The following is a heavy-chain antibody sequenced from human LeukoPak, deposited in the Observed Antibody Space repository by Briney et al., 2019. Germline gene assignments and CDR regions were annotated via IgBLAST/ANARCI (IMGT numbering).Heavy chain of an antibody. Sequence: SETLSLTCAVYGGSFSGFYWNWIRQPPGKGLEWIGEIDHSGSTNYNPSLKSRVTISVDRANNQFSLKLSSVTAADTAVYYCARSDSSGYYHFDYWGQGTLVTVSS. CDR3: ARSDSSGYYHFDY. CDR2: IDHSGST. CDR1: GGSFSGFY. J-gene: IGHJ4*02. D-gene: IGHD3-22*01. V-gene: IGHV4-34*01.